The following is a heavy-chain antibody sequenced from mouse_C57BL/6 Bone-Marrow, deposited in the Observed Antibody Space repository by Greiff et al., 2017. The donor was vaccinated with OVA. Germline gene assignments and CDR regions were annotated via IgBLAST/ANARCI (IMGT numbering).Heavy chain of an antibody. CDR2: INPGSGGT. V-gene: IGHV1-54*01. CDR1: GYAFTNYL. D-gene: IGHD2-3*01. J-gene: IGHJ1*03. CDR3: ALDGYYVSYWYLDV. Sequence: VQLQQSGAELVRPGTSVKVSCKASGYAFTNYLIEWVKQRPGQGLEWIGVINPGSGGTNYNEKFKGKATLTADKSSSTAYMQLSSLTSEDSAVYFCALDGYYVSYWYLDVWGTGTTVTVSS.